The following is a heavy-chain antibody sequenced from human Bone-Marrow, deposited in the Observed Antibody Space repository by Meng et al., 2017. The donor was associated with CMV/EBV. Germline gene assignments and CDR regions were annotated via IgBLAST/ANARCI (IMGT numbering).Heavy chain of an antibody. D-gene: IGHD6-19*01. J-gene: IGHJ6*02. CDR2: ISYDGSNK. V-gene: IGHV3-30*04. Sequence: GESLKISCAASGFTFSSYAMHWVRQAPGKGLEWVAVISYDGSNKYYADSVKGRFTISRDNSKNTLYLQMNSLRAEDTAVYYCAGGPPNTGIAVARSYYYGMDVWGQGTTVTVSS. CDR3: AGGPPNTGIAVARSYYYGMDV. CDR1: GFTFSSYA.